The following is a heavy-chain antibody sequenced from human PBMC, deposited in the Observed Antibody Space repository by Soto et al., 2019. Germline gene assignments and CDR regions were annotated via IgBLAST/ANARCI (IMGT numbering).Heavy chain of an antibody. D-gene: IGHD3-3*01. CDR2: IYHSGST. J-gene: IGHJ6*02. CDR3: ARDPVFWSGWSYGMDV. Sequence: SGTLSLTCAVSGGSISSGGYSWSWIRQPPGKGLEWIGYIYHSGSTYYNPSLKSRVTISVDRSKNQFSLKLSSVTAADTAVYYCARDPVFWSGWSYGMDVWGQGTTVTVSS. CDR1: GGSISSGGYS. V-gene: IGHV4-30-2*01.